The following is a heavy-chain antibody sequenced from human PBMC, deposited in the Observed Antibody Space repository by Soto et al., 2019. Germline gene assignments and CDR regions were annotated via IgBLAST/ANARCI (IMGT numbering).Heavy chain of an antibody. Sequence: PSETLSLTCSIYSGSFSGYYWSWIRQPPGKGLEWIGEISQSGNTNYSPSLKSRVSISIDTSKKQFSLNLASVSAADTAVYYCARAPKVSGSSQTRPDFWGQGTLVP. CDR3: ARAPKVSGSSQTRPDF. J-gene: IGHJ4*02. CDR1: SGSFSGYY. CDR2: ISQSGNT. D-gene: IGHD6-6*01. V-gene: IGHV4-34*01.